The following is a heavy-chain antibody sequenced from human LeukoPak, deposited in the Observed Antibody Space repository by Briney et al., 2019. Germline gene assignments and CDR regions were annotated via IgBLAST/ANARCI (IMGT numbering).Heavy chain of an antibody. D-gene: IGHD1-14*01. CDR2: IYHSGST. V-gene: IGHV4-39*07. CDR3: ARGGKGPVSYYYYMDV. Sequence: SETLSLTCAVSGGSISSNSYYWGWIRQPPGKGLEWIGSIYHSGSTYYNPSLKSRVTISVDTSKNQFSLKLSSVTAADTAVYYCARGGKGPVSYYYYMDVWGKGTMVTVSS. CDR1: GGSISSNSYY. J-gene: IGHJ6*03.